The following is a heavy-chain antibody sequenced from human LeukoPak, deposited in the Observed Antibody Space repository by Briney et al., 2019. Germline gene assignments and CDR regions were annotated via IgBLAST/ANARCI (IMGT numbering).Heavy chain of an antibody. CDR1: GAAISTTSHC. CDR3: VRHSGGSSCRSLMY. Sequence: SETRSLTCIVSGAAISTTSHCWGWIRQPPGKGLDWIGSINNSGNSYYNPSLESRVTISLDMSKNQVSLKLTSVTSADTAVYYCVRHSGGSSCRSLMYWGQGTPVTVSS. D-gene: IGHD2-2*01. CDR2: INNSGNS. J-gene: IGHJ4*02. V-gene: IGHV4-39*01.